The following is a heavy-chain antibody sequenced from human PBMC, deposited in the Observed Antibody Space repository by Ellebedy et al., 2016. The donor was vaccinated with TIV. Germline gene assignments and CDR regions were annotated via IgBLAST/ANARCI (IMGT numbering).Heavy chain of an antibody. Sequence: GESLKISXAASGFTVSTYAMSWVRQAPGKGLEWVSAISGSGGSTYYADSVKGRFTISRDNSKNMVYLQMSSLRVEDTGVYYCVRVESSGYSYFMDVWGIGTTVSVSS. CDR1: GFTVSTYA. D-gene: IGHD3-22*01. CDR3: VRVESSGYSYFMDV. CDR2: ISGSGGST. J-gene: IGHJ6*03. V-gene: IGHV3-23*01.